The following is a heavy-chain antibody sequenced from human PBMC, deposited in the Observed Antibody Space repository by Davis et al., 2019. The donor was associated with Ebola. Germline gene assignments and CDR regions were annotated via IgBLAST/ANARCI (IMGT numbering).Heavy chain of an antibody. CDR1: GFTFSSYW. V-gene: IGHV3-74*01. Sequence: LGGSLRLSCAASGFTFSSYWMHWVRQAPGKGLVWVSRINSDGSSTSYADSVKGRFTISRDNSKNTLYLQMNSLRAEDTAVYYCARDEDYCSSTSCYNYYGMDVWGQGTTVTVSS. D-gene: IGHD2-2*02. CDR2: INSDGSST. J-gene: IGHJ6*02. CDR3: ARDEDYCSSTSCYNYYGMDV.